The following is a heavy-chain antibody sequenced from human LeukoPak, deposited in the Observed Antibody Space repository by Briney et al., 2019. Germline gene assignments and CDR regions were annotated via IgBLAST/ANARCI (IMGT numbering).Heavy chain of an antibody. CDR1: GGSISSGSYY. CDR2: IYTSGST. Sequence: SETLSLTCTVSGGSISSGSYYWSWIRQPAGKGLEGIGRIYTSGSTNYNPSLKSRVTISVDTSKNQFSLKLSSVTAADTAVYYCARGGFRFFDWGGYWGQGTLVTVSP. V-gene: IGHV4-61*02. CDR3: ARGGFRFFDWGGY. D-gene: IGHD3-9*01. J-gene: IGHJ4*02.